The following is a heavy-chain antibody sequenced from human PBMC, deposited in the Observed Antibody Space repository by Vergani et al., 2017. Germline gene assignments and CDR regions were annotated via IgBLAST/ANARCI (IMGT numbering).Heavy chain of an antibody. CDR3: AKVHSSSLYWFDP. V-gene: IGHV3-30*02. J-gene: IGHJ5*02. Sequence: QVQLVESGGGVVQPGGSLRLSCAASGFMFNYFRMHWVRQAPGKGLEWVAFIRHDGSNKYYADSVKGRFTISRDNAKNTLHLQMNSLRAEDTAIYYCAKVHSSSLYWFDPWGPGTLVTVSS. CDR2: IRHDGSNK. D-gene: IGHD6-13*01. CDR1: GFMFNYFR.